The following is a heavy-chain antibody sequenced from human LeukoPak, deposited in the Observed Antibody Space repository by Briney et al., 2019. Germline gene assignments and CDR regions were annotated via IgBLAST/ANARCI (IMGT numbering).Heavy chain of an antibody. J-gene: IGHJ5*02. Sequence: SETLSLTCTVSGGSISSSSYYWGWIRQPPGKGLEWIGSIYYSGSTHYNPSLKSRVTISVDTSKNQFSLKLSSVTAADTAVYYCARGRRPSWLGTVTTWFDPWGQGTLVTVSS. D-gene: IGHD4-17*01. CDR2: IYYSGST. CDR3: ARGRRPSWLGTVTTWFDP. V-gene: IGHV4-39*07. CDR1: GGSISSSSYY.